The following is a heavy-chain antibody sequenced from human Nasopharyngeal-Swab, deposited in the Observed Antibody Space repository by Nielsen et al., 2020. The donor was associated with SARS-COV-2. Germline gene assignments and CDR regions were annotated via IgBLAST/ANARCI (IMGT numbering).Heavy chain of an antibody. CDR3: VKDLRGKYAFDI. Sequence: GEPLKISCSASGFTFSIYAMHWVRQAPGKGLEYVSTINDYENRLYYADSVKGRFAISRDNSKNTLYLQMSSLRAEDTAVYWCVKDLRGKYAFDIWGQGTMVTVSS. V-gene: IGHV3-64D*06. J-gene: IGHJ3*02. CDR1: GFTFSIYA. D-gene: IGHD3-16*01. CDR2: INDYENRL.